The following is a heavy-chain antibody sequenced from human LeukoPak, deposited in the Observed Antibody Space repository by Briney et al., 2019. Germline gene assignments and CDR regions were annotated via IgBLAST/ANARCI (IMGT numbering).Heavy chain of an antibody. CDR2: IYPGDSDT. J-gene: IGHJ4*02. CDR1: GYSFTSYW. Sequence: GEXXXISCKGSGYSFTSYWIGWVRQMPGKGLEWMGIIYPGDSDTRYSPSFQGQVTISADKSISTAYLQWSSLKASDTAMYYCARRLGFYCSSTSCYVFDYWGQGTLVTVSS. D-gene: IGHD2-2*01. V-gene: IGHV5-51*01. CDR3: ARRLGFYCSSTSCYVFDY.